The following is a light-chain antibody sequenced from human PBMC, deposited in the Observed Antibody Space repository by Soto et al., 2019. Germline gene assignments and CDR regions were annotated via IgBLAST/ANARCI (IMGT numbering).Light chain of an antibody. V-gene: IGLV1-51*01. CDR1: SSNIGNNY. CDR3: ATSDGSLPAEV. CDR2: DNN. J-gene: IGLJ2*01. Sequence: QSVLTQPPSVSAAPGQKVTISCSGSSSNIGNNYVSWYQQLPGTAPKLLIYDNNKRPSGIPDRFSGSKSGTSGTLDITGLQTGDEADYYCATSDGSLPAEVFGGGTKLNVL.